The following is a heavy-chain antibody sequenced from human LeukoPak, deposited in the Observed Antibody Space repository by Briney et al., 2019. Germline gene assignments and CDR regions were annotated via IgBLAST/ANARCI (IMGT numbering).Heavy chain of an antibody. V-gene: IGHV3-66*02. D-gene: IGHD2-2*02. J-gene: IGHJ6*03. Sequence: GGSLRLSRAASGFTVSSNYMSWVRQAPGKGLEWVSVIYSGGSTYYADSVKGRFTISRDNSKNTLYLQMNSLRAEDTAVYYCARGVVVPAAILPDYYYMDVWGKGTTVTVSS. CDR1: GFTVSSNY. CDR2: IYSGGST. CDR3: ARGVVVPAAILPDYYYMDV.